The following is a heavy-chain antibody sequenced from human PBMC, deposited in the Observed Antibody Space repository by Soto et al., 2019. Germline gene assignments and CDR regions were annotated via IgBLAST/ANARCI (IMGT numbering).Heavy chain of an antibody. Sequence: QVQLQQWGAGLLKPSETLSLTCAVYGGSFSGYYWSWIRQPPGKGLEWIGEINHSGSTNYNPSLKSRVTISVDTSKNQFSLKLSSVTAADTAVYYCSRGGRSGGSCYSDPYFDLWGRGTLVTVSS. CDR1: GGSFSGYY. CDR3: SRGGRSGGSCYSDPYFDL. CDR2: INHSGST. J-gene: IGHJ2*01. D-gene: IGHD2-15*01. V-gene: IGHV4-34*01.